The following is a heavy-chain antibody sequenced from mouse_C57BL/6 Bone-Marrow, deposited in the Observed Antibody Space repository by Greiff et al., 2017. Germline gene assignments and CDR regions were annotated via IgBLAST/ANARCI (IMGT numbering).Heavy chain of an antibody. J-gene: IGHJ3*01. CDR3: ARINWDGIAY. Sequence: QVQLQVSGPGILQPSQTLSLTCSFSGFSLSTFGMGVGWIRPPSGKGLEWLAHIWWEDDKYYTPALKSRLTISKDTSNNQVFLKIANVDTADTATYYCARINWDGIAYWGQGTLVTVSA. CDR1: GFSLSTFGMG. V-gene: IGHV8-8*01. D-gene: IGHD4-1*02. CDR2: IWWEDDK.